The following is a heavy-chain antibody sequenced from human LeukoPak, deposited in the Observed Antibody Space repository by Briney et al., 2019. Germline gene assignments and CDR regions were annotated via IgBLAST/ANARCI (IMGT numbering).Heavy chain of an antibody. CDR1: GGSISSYY. Sequence: PSETLSLTCTVSGGSISSYYWSWIRQPPGKGLEWIGYIYYSGSTNYNPSLKSRVTISVDRSKNQFSLKLSSVTAADTAVYYCARGGAAAGPFDYWGQGTLVTVSS. CDR2: IYYSGST. J-gene: IGHJ4*02. CDR3: ARGGAAAGPFDY. V-gene: IGHV4-59*12. D-gene: IGHD6-13*01.